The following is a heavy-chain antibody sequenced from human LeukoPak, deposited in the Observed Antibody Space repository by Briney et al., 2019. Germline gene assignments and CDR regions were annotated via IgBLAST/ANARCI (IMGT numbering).Heavy chain of an antibody. D-gene: IGHD5-12*01. Sequence: PGGSLRLSCAASGFTVSSNYMSWVRQAPGKGLEWVSVIYAGGGTYYADCVKGRFTISRDNSKNTLFLQVNSLRAEDTAVYSCARNVDYGFDIWGQGTMVTVSS. J-gene: IGHJ3*02. CDR2: IYAGGGT. CDR1: GFTVSSNY. CDR3: ARNVDYGFDI. V-gene: IGHV3-66*02.